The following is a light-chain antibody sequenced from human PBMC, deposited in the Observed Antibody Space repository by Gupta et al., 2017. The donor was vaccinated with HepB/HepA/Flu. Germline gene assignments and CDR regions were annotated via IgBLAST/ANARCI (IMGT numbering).Light chain of an antibody. Sequence: DIVMSQSPLSLPCPSVEPASISCRSSQSLRHSNGYTYLDWYLQKPGQSPKLLIYLAYNRAPGVPDRFGGSGSGTDFTLKIARVEAEDVGVYYCVQSLQTPTFGPGTKVDI. CDR2: LAY. CDR1: QSLRHSNGYTY. CDR3: VQSLQTPT. V-gene: IGKV2-28*01. J-gene: IGKJ3*01.